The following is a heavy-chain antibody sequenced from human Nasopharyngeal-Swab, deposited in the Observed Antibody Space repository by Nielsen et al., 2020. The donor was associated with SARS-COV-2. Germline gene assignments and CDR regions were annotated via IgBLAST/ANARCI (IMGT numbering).Heavy chain of an antibody. CDR3: ARGRLRRYYDYVWGSYRSDAFDI. CDR1: GGSISSSSYY. Sequence: SETLSLTCTVSGGSISSSSYYWSWIRQPPGKGLEWIGEINHSGSTSYNPSLKSRVTISIDTSKNKFSLKLGSVTAADTAVYYCARGRLRRYYDYVWGSYRSDAFDIWGQGAMVTVSS. D-gene: IGHD3-16*02. V-gene: IGHV4-39*01. J-gene: IGHJ3*02. CDR2: INHSGST.